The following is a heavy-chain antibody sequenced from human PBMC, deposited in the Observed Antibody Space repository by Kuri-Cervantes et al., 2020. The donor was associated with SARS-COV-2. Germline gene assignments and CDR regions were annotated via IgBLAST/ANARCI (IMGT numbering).Heavy chain of an antibody. D-gene: IGHD3-3*01. J-gene: IGHJ4*02. CDR2: IYHSGST. CDR1: GGSISSYY. CDR3: ARDPSRGVRWSGYPNYFDY. Sequence: SETLSLTCTVSGGSISSYYWSWIRQPPGKGLEWIGYIYHSGSTYYNPSLKSRVTISVDTSKNQFSLKLSSVTAADTAVYYCARDPSRGVRWSGYPNYFDYWGQGTLVTVSS. V-gene: IGHV4-59*12.